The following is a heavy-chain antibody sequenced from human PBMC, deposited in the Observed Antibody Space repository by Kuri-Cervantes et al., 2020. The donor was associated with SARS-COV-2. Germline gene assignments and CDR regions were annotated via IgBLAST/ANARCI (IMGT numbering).Heavy chain of an antibody. Sequence: GGPLRLSCAASGFTFSSYSMNWVRQPPGRGLEWVASVSDTGNDKRYRDSVKGRFAISRDNVENSVLLQMDSLRVDDTAVYYCVTLGAYWGQGVLVTVSS. CDR3: VTLGAY. J-gene: IGHJ4*02. CDR2: VSDTGNDK. V-gene: IGHV3-21*01. CDR1: GFTFSSYS.